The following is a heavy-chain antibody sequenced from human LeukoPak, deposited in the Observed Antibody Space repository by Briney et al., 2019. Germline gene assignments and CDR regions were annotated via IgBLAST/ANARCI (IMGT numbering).Heavy chain of an antibody. CDR3: ARGAPAVTYSSGWYGGYFDY. V-gene: IGHV3-23*01. CDR2: ISGSGGST. CDR1: GFTFSSYA. J-gene: IGHJ4*02. Sequence: PGGSLRLSCAASGFTFSSYAMSWVRQAPGKGLEWVSAISGSGGSTYYADSVKGRFTISRDNSKNTLYLQMNSLRAEDTAVYYCARGAPAVTYSSGWYGGYFDYWGQGTLVTVSS. D-gene: IGHD6-19*01.